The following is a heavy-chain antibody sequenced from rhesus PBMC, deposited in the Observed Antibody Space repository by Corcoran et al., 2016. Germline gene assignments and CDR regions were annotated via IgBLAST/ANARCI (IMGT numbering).Heavy chain of an antibody. CDR2: INGKNGNA. J-gene: IGHJ2*01. CDR3: ARDTFYSDVWYFDL. CDR1: GAPITSPW. V-gene: IGHV4-80*01. Sequence: QVQLQESGPGLVQPSEPLSLTCTVSGAPITSPWWTCLRHVPGPGLEWIAEINGKNGNANFNPSLRSRVTISNDASNNRFSLKLTSVTAADTAIYYCARDTFYSDVWYFDLWGPGTPITVSS. D-gene: IGHD5-12*01.